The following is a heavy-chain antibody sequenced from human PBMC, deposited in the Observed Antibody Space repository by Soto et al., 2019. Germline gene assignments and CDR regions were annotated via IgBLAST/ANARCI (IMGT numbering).Heavy chain of an antibody. CDR3: ARTDSGYDYGAFDI. Sequence: ASVKVSCKASGYTFTGYYMHWVRQAPGQGLEWMGWINLNSGGTNYAQKFQGWVTMTRDTSISTAYMELSRLRSDDTAVYYCARTDSGYDYGAFDIWGQGTMVTVSS. V-gene: IGHV1-2*04. D-gene: IGHD5-12*01. J-gene: IGHJ3*02. CDR1: GYTFTGYY. CDR2: INLNSGGT.